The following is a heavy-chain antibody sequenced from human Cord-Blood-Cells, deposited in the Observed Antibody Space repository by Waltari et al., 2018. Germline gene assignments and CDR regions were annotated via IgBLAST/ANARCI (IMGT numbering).Heavy chain of an antibody. J-gene: IGHJ4*02. D-gene: IGHD3-16*01. Sequence: QVQLQESGPGLVTPSETLSLTCTVSGGSISSYYWSWIRQPPGKGLVCIVYIYYSGGTNSNPSLKSRVTISVDTSKSQFSLNLSSVTAADTAVYYWARLKLGILYYFDYWGQGTLVTVSS. V-gene: IGHV4-59*08. CDR2: IYYSGGT. CDR1: GGSISSYY. CDR3: ARLKLGILYYFDY.